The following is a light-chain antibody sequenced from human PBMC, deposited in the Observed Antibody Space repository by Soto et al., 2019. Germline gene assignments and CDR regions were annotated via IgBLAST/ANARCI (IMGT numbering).Light chain of an antibody. Sequence: QSVLTQPPSVSGAPGQRVTISCTGSSSNIGAGYDVHWYQQLPGTAPKLLIYGNSNRPSGVPDRFSGSKSGTSASLAITGLQAEDEADYYFQSYDSSHHVVFGGGTKLTVL. CDR2: GNS. V-gene: IGLV1-40*01. J-gene: IGLJ2*01. CDR1: SSNIGAGYD. CDR3: QSYDSSHHVV.